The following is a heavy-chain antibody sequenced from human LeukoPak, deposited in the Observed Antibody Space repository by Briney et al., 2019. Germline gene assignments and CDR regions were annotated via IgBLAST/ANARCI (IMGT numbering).Heavy chain of an antibody. CDR3: ARDRVSGNY. V-gene: IGHV4-59*01. J-gene: IGHJ4*02. CDR1: GGSFCGYF. Sequence: SETLSLTCTVSGGSFCGYFWSWVREPPGKGLECLGSIHYSGSTSYTPPLMSRVTISLDTSQNQLSLKLSSVTAADTAVYFCARDRVSGNYWGQGTLVTVSS. D-gene: IGHD5/OR15-5a*01. CDR2: IHYSGST.